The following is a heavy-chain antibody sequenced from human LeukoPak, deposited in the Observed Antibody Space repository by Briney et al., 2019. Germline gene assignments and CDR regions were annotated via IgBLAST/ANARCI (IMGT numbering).Heavy chain of an antibody. V-gene: IGHV3-7*01. D-gene: IGHD3-10*01. Sequence: GGSLRLSCAASGFTFGSYWMSWVRQAPGKGLEWVANIKQDGSEKYYVDSVKGRFTISRDNAKNSLYLQMNSLRAEDTAAYYCARDQARMVRGVIYGYFDYWGQGTLVTVSS. CDR1: GFTFGSYW. CDR2: IKQDGSEK. CDR3: ARDQARMVRGVIYGYFDY. J-gene: IGHJ4*02.